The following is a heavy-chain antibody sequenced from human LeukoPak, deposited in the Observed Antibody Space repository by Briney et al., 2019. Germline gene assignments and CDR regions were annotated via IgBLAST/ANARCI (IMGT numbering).Heavy chain of an antibody. D-gene: IGHD5-24*01. Sequence: GGSLRLSCAASGFTVSSNYMSWVRQAPGKGLEWVSVIYSGGSTYYADSVKGRFTISRDNSKNTLYLQMNSLRVEDTAVYYCANDLIGYNYRAFDYWGQGTLVTVSS. CDR1: GFTVSSNY. J-gene: IGHJ4*02. V-gene: IGHV3-53*01. CDR2: IYSGGST. CDR3: ANDLIGYNYRAFDY.